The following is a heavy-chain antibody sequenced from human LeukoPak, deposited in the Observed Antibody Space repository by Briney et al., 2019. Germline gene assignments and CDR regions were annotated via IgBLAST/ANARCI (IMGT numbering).Heavy chain of an antibody. CDR3: ARLSGRDFDF. J-gene: IGHJ4*02. D-gene: IGHD1-26*01. V-gene: IGHV5-51*01. Sequence: GESLKISRKHSEYSFPNYCIGWVRQMPGKGLEWMGIIYPGDSETRYSPSFQGQVTMSVDKSISTAYLQWSSLKSSDTAMYYCARLSGRDFDFWGQGTLVTVSS. CDR1: EYSFPNYC. CDR2: IYPGDSET.